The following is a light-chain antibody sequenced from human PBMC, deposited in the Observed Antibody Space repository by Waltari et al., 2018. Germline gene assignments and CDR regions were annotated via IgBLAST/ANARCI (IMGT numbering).Light chain of an antibody. V-gene: IGKV3-15*01. Sequence: EIVMTQFPATLSVSPGDSVTLSCRASQSIRSDLAWYQQKPGQAPRLLIYSVSTRATGIPARFSGSGSETDFTFTISGLLSEDFADYYCQQYNNWPQITFGQGTRLEIK. CDR2: SVS. CDR1: QSIRSD. CDR3: QQYNNWPQIT. J-gene: IGKJ5*01.